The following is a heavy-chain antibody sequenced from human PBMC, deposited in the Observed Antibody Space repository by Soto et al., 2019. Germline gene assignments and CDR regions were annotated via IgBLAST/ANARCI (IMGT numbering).Heavy chain of an antibody. J-gene: IGHJ4*02. CDR3: AKTNLGYDILTGPLDY. D-gene: IGHD3-9*01. Sequence: QVQLVQSGAEVKKPGSSVKVSCKASGGTLSSYAISWVRQAPGQGLEWMGGIIPIFGTANYAQKFQGRVTITADESTSTAYMELSSLRSEDTAVYYCAKTNLGYDILTGPLDYWGQGTLVTVSS. CDR2: IIPIFGTA. V-gene: IGHV1-69*01. CDR1: GGTLSSYA.